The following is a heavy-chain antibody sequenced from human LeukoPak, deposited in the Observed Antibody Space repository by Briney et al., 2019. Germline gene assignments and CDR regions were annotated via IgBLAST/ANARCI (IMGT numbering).Heavy chain of an antibody. Sequence: PGGSLRLSCAASGFTFSNAWMTWVRQAPGKGLEWVGRIKSKTDGGTTDYAAPVKGRFTISRDDSKNTLYLQMNSLKTEDTAAYYCTREAVTANGYFDYWGQGTLVTVSS. CDR1: GFTFSNAW. CDR2: IKSKTDGGTT. D-gene: IGHD2-21*02. CDR3: TREAVTANGYFDY. J-gene: IGHJ4*02. V-gene: IGHV3-15*01.